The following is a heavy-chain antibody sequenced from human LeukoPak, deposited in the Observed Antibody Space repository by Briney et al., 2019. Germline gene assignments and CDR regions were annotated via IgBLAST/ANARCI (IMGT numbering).Heavy chain of an antibody. J-gene: IGHJ6*03. D-gene: IGHD2-2*01. CDR3: ARHRGYCSSTSCYPTTRNYYYMDV. CDR1: GGSISSYY. V-gene: IGHV4-4*08. CDR2: IYTSGSN. Sequence: AETLTLTCTVSGGSISSYYWRWIRQPPGKGLEWIGDIYTSGSNNYNPSPKSGLTITVNTSKNQFPLMLSSVTAADTAVYYYARHRGYCSSTSCYPTTRNYYYMDVWGKGTTVTVSS.